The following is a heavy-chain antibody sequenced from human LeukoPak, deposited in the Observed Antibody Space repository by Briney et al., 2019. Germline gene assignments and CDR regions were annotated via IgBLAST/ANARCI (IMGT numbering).Heavy chain of an antibody. V-gene: IGHV3-21*01. CDR3: ARDSHGRAAAEDNWFDP. CDR1: GFTFSSYS. J-gene: IGHJ5*02. CDR2: ISSSSSYI. D-gene: IGHD6-13*01. Sequence: KPGGSLRLSCAASGFTFSSYSMNWVRRAPGKGLEWVSSISSSSSYIYYADSVKGRFTISRDNAKSSLYLQMNSLRAEDTAVYYCARDSHGRAAAEDNWFDPWGQGTLVTVSS.